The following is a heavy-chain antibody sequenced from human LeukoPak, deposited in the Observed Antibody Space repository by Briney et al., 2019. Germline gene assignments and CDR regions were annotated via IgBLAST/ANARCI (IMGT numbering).Heavy chain of an antibody. CDR2: ISSGSSTI. J-gene: IGHJ4*02. V-gene: IGHV3-48*02. D-gene: IGHD6-13*01. CDR3: ARDSPGAADY. Sequence: GGSLRLSCAASGFTFSTYSMNWVRQAPGKGLEWVSYISSGSSTIYYADSVKGRFTISRDNAKNSLYLQMNSLGDEDTAVYYCARDSPGAADYWGQGPLGTVSS. CDR1: GFTFSTYS.